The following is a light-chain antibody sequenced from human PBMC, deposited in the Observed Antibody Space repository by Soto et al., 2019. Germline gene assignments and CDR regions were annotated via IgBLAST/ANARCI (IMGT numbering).Light chain of an antibody. J-gene: IGKJ4*01. V-gene: IGKV2-28*01. CDR2: LGS. Sequence: DIVMTQSQLSLPVIPGEPASISCRSSQSLLHRNGYNYLDWYLQKPGQSPQLLIYLGSNRASGVPDRFSGSGSGTDFTLTISRVEAEDVGVYYCMQSLQSPTFGGGTKVDIK. CDR1: QSLLHRNGYNY. CDR3: MQSLQSPT.